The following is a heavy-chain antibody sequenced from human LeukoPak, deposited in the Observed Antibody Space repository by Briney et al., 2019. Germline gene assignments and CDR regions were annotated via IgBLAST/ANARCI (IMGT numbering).Heavy chain of an antibody. V-gene: IGHV4-39*01. Sequence: SETLSLTCTVSGGSISSSSYYWGWIRQPPGKGLEWIGSIYYSGSTYYNPSLKSRVTISVDTSKNQFPLKLSSVTAADTAVYYCARRSGSGSYRYWGQGTLVTVSS. D-gene: IGHD3-10*01. J-gene: IGHJ4*02. CDR3: ARRSGSGSYRY. CDR1: GGSISSSSYY. CDR2: IYYSGST.